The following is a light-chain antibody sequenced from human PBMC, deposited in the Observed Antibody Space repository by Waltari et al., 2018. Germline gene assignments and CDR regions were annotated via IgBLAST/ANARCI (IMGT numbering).Light chain of an antibody. CDR1: SSNVGTNA. V-gene: IGLV1-44*01. Sequence: QSVLTQPPSASGTPGQSVTISCSGSSSNVGTNAVNLYQQLPGTAPKLLIYNFNQRPSGVPDRFSGSRSGTSASLAISGLHSEDESDYYCAAWDDGLNAWLFGGGTKLTVL. CDR2: NFN. CDR3: AAWDDGLNAWL. J-gene: IGLJ3*02.